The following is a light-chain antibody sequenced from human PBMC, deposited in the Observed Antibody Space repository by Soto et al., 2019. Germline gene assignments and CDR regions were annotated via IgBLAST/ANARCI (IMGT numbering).Light chain of an antibody. CDR3: CSYAGNYTF. CDR1: SNDVGGYDY. CDR2: DVT. V-gene: IGLV2-11*01. Sequence: HSALTQPRSVSGSPGQSVTISCTGTSNDVGGYDYVSWYQQYPGKAPTYILYDVTKRPSGVPDRFSGSKSGNTASLTISGLQADDEADYYCCSYAGNYTFFGGGTKLTVL. J-gene: IGLJ2*01.